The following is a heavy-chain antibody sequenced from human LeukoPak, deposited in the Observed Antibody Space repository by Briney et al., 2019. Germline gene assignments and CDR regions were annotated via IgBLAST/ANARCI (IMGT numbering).Heavy chain of an antibody. Sequence: SXKVSCKGSGGTFSSYAISWVGQARGQGGEWMGRIVPIFGTANYAQKVQGRVTITTEESTSTAYMELSSLRSEDTAVYYCARVGDYGVYYFDYWGQGTLVTVSS. CDR2: IVPIFGTA. V-gene: IGHV1-69*05. D-gene: IGHD4-17*01. CDR3: ARVGDYGVYYFDY. J-gene: IGHJ4*02. CDR1: GGTFSSYA.